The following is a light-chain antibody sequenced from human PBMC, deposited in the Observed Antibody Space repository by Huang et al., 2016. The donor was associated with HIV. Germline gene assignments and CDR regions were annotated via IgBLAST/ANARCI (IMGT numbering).Light chain of an antibody. J-gene: IGKJ1*01. V-gene: IGKV1-NL1*01. CDR2: AAT. CDR1: HGMNTA. Sequence: QMTQSPSSLSASVGDRVTLTCRASHGMNTALAWYQQKPGKAPRLLLFAATRLDSGVPSSFSGSGSGADYTLTITNLQPEDFATYFCQQYYITPPWTFGQGTKVEIK. CDR3: QQYYITPPWT.